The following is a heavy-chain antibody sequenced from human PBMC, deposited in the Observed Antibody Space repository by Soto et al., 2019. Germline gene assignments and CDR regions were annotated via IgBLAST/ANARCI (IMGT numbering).Heavy chain of an antibody. CDR1: GDSISSGGFS. J-gene: IGHJ4*02. CDR2: IYHSGST. V-gene: IGHV4-30-2*05. CDR3: ARVFDDILTGPAFDY. Sequence: PSETLSLTCAVSGDSISSGGFSWSWIRKPPGKGLEWIGYIYHSGSTFYNPSLKSRVTISVDTSKNQFSLKLSSVTAADTAVYYCARVFDDILTGPAFDYWGQGTLLTVSS. D-gene: IGHD3-9*01.